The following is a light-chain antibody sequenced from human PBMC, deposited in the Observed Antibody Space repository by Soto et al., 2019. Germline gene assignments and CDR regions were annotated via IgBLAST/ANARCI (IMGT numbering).Light chain of an antibody. V-gene: IGLV1-44*01. CDR3: QSYDADFVI. J-gene: IGLJ2*01. CDR1: TSNIGSNI. Sequence: QSVLSQPPSASGTPGQRVTISCSGRTSNIGSNIVSWYQQLPGTAPKLVIFADNQRPSGVPDRFSGFKSGTSASLAINGLQSEDEADYYCQSYDADFVIFGGGTKLTVL. CDR2: ADN.